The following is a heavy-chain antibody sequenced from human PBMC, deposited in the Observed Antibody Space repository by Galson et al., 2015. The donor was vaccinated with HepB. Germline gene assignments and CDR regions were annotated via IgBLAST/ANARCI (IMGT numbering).Heavy chain of an antibody. Sequence: SLRLSCAASRLVISRSCMSWVRQAPGKGLEWVANIKQDGSEKYYADSVKGRFTISRDNAKNSLYLQMNSLRAEDTAVYYCYAGHYFDSWGQGTLVTVSS. J-gene: IGHJ4*02. CDR1: RLVISRSC. D-gene: IGHD1-14*01. V-gene: IGHV3-7*01. CDR2: IKQDGSEK. CDR3: YAGHYFDS.